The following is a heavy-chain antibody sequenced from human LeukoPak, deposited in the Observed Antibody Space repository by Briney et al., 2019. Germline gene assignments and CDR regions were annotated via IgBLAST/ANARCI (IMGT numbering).Heavy chain of an antibody. D-gene: IGHD3-10*01. CDR1: GFTFSTYG. Sequence: GGTLRLSCAASGFTFSTYGMIWVRQAPGKGLEWVSAISGSGGSTYYADSVKGRFTISRDNSKNTLYLQMNSLRAEDTAVYYCAKRGDYFDYWGQGTLVTVSS. CDR3: AKRGDYFDY. CDR2: ISGSGGST. J-gene: IGHJ4*02. V-gene: IGHV3-23*01.